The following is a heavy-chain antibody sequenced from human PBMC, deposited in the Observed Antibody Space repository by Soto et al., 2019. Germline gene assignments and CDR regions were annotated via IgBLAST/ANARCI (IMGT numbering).Heavy chain of an antibody. CDR2: IWYDGSNK. CDR1: GFTFSSYG. J-gene: IGHJ6*02. D-gene: IGHD3-3*01. Sequence: PGGSLRLSCAASGFTFSSYGMHWVRQAPGKGLEWVAVIWYDGSNKYYVDSVKGRFTISRDNAKNSLYLQMNSLRAEDTAVYYCARDTPDYDFWSGYPPGSYYYYGMDVWGQGTTVTVSS. V-gene: IGHV3-33*01. CDR3: ARDTPDYDFWSGYPPGSYYYYGMDV.